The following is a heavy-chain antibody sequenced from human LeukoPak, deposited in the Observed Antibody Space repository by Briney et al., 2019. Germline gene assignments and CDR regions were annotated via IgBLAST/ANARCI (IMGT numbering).Heavy chain of an antibody. Sequence: GGSLRLSCAASGFTVSSNYMSWVRQAPGKGLEWVSVIYSGGSTYYADSVKGRFTISRDNSKNTLYLQMSSLRAEDTAVYYCARRPGIAAAGYDYWGQGTLVTVSS. D-gene: IGHD6-13*01. V-gene: IGHV3-53*01. CDR2: IYSGGST. CDR1: GFTVSSNY. CDR3: ARRPGIAAAGYDY. J-gene: IGHJ4*02.